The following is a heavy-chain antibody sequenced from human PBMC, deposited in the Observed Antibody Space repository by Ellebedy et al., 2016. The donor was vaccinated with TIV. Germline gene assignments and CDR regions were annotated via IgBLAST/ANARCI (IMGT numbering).Heavy chain of an antibody. CDR1: GFTFSSYW. D-gene: IGHD3-22*01. CDR2: INTDGSSI. Sequence: GGSLRLSCAASGFTFSSYWMQWVRQAPGKGLVWVSRINTDGSSISYADSVKGRFTISRDNSKNTLYLQMNSLRAEDTAVYYCVRGGRDSSGQYEDWYFDLWGRGTLVTVSS. CDR3: VRGGRDSSGQYEDWYFDL. J-gene: IGHJ2*01. V-gene: IGHV3-74*01.